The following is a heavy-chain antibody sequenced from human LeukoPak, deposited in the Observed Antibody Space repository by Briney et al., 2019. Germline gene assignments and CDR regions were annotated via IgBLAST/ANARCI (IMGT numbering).Heavy chain of an antibody. CDR1: GGSISSSSYY. J-gene: IGHJ3*02. CDR3: ARPPSLNYYDILTGYSNNAFDI. D-gene: IGHD3-9*01. V-gene: IGHV4-39*01. CDR2: IYYSGST. Sequence: SETRSLTCTVSGGSISSSSYYWGWIRQPPGKGLEWIGSIYYSGSTYYNPSLKSRVTISVDTSKNQFSLKLSSVTAADTAVYYCARPPSLNYYDILTGYSNNAFDIWGQGTMVTVSS.